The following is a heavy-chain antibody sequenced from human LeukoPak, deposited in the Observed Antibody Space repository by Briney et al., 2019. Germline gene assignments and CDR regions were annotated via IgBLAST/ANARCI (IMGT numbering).Heavy chain of an antibody. CDR2: IHYSGRS. Sequence: SETLSLTCTVSGASIDSSSYYWGWIRQPPGKGLEWLASIHYSGRSYYNPSLKSRVTISVDTSKNHFSLNLTSVTAADTSVYYCARHSGGIVVLYTFDPWGQGTLVTVSS. CDR1: GASIDSSSYY. J-gene: IGHJ5*02. CDR3: ARHSGGIVVLYTFDP. V-gene: IGHV4-39*01. D-gene: IGHD2-15*01.